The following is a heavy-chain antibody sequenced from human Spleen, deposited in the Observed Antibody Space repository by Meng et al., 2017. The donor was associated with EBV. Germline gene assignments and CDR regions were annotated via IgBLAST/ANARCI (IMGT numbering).Heavy chain of an antibody. V-gene: IGHV1-18*01. CDR1: YSLSSFV. Sequence: YSLSSFVVAWGQQAPGQGPAWVGWISTYNKNADDAQRFQDRVTMTTDTSTTTAYMELRSLRFDDTAVYYCVRSPTYSGSGTSVLGPWGQGTLVTVSS. D-gene: IGHD3-10*01. CDR3: VRSPTYSGSGTSVLGP. CDR2: ISTYNKNA. J-gene: IGHJ5*02.